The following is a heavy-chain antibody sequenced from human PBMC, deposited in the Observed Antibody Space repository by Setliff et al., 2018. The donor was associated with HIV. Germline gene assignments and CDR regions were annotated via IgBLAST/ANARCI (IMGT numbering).Heavy chain of an antibody. V-gene: IGHV4-4*07. J-gene: IGHJ4*02. CDR1: GGSISAYY. CDR3: ARSMGAFDY. Sequence: SETLSLTCTVSGGSISAYYWSWIRQPAGKGLEYIGRIFAGGSTNYNPSLRSRVTISINTSKNQFSLELSSVTATDTAVYYCARSMGAFDYWGPGALVTVSS. CDR2: IFAGGST. D-gene: IGHD1-26*01.